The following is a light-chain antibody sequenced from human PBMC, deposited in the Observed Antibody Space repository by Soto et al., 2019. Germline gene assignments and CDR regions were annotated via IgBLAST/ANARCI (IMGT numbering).Light chain of an antibody. J-gene: IGKJ1*01. Sequence: EIAFTQSPGTVSASPADRRTIACRASQSVSNNYLAWYQQKPGQAPRLLIYGASNRATGIPDRFSGSGSGTDFTLTISRLEPEDFAVYYCKQYGSSGTFGKGTKV. CDR3: KQYGSSGT. CDR2: GAS. V-gene: IGKV3-20*01. CDR1: QSVSNNY.